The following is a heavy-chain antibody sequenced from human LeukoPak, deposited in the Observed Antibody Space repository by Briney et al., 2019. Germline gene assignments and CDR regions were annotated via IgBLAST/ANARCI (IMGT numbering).Heavy chain of an antibody. V-gene: IGHV7-4-1*02. D-gene: IGHD2-15*01. J-gene: IGHJ5*02. CDR3: AREEGCSGGSCYSAGINWFDP. CDR2: INTNTGNT. CDR1: GYTFTSYA. Sequence: ASVKVSCKASGYTFTSYAMNWVRQAPGQGLEWMGWINTNTGNTTYAQGFTGRFVFSLDTSVSTAYLQISSLRAEDTAVYYCAREEGCSGGSCYSAGINWFDPWGQGTLVTVSS.